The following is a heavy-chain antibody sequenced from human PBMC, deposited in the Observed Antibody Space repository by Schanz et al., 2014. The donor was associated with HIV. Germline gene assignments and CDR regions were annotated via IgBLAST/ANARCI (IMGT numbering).Heavy chain of an antibody. CDR2: IIPIYGTT. CDR1: GGTFSGHG. V-gene: IGHV1-69*01. CDR3: ARDDPFDP. Sequence: QVQLVQSGAEVKKPGSSVKVSCQASGGTFSGHGISWVRQAPGQGLEWMGGIIPIYGTTNDAQKFQGRVTMTTDASTATVHMELTRLRSDDTAVYYCARDDPFDPWGQGTLVTVSS. J-gene: IGHJ5*02.